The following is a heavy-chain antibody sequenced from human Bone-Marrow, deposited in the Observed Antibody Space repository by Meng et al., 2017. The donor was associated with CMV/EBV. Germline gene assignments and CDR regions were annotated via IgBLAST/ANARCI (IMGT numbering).Heavy chain of an antibody. J-gene: IGHJ6*02. CDR2: ISWNSGSI. V-gene: IGHV3-9*01. CDR3: AKDGGSGSYYPHGMDV. CDR1: GFTFDDYA. Sequence: SLKISCAASGFTFDDYAMHWVRQAPGKGLEWVSGISWNSGSIGYADSVKGRFTISRDNAKNSLYLQMNSLRAGDTALYYCAKDGGSGSYYPHGMDVWGQGTTVTVS. D-gene: IGHD3-10*01.